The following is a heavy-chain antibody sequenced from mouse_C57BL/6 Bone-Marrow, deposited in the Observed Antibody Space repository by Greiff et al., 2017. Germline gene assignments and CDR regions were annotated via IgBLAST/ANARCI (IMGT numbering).Heavy chain of an antibody. J-gene: IGHJ3*01. CDR1: GYTFTSYW. Sequence: QVQLQQPGAELVKPGASVKMSCKASGYTFTSYWITWVKQRPGQGLEWIGDIYPGSGSTNYNEKFKGKATLTLDKSSSTAYMQLISLTSEDSAVYYCARGRYDGYFAWFGYWYRGNVVTVTA. V-gene: IGHV1-55*01. CDR2: IYPGSGST. D-gene: IGHD2-3*01. CDR3: ARGRYDGYFAWFGY.